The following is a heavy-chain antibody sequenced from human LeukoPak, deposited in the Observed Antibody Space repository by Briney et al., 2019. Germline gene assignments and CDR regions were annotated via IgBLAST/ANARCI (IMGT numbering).Heavy chain of an antibody. D-gene: IGHD3-3*01. CDR2: INHSGST. CDR1: GGSFSGYY. J-gene: IGHJ1*01. Sequence: SETLSLTCAVYGGSFSGYYWSWIRQPPGKGLEWIGEINHSGSTNYNPSLKSRVTISVDTPKNQFSLKLSSVTAADTAVYYCARGPKYYDFWSGYYSGYFQHWGQGTLVTVSS. V-gene: IGHV4-34*01. CDR3: ARGPKYYDFWSGYYSGYFQH.